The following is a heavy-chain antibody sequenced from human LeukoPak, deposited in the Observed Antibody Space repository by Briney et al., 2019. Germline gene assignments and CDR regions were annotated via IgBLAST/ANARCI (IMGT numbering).Heavy chain of an antibody. V-gene: IGHV3-30*04. CDR1: GFTFSSYA. D-gene: IGHD3-10*01. CDR3: ARELKWFGELTFDF. J-gene: IGHJ4*02. CDR2: ISYDGSNK. Sequence: GGSLRLSCAASGFTFSSYAMHWVRQAPGKGLEWVAVISYDGSNKYYADSVKGRFTISRDNSKNTLYLQMNSLRAEDTAVYYCARELKWFGELTFDFWGQGTLVTVSS.